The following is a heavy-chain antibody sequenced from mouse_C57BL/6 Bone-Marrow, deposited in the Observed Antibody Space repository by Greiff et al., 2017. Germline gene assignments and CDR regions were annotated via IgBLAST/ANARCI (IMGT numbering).Heavy chain of an antibody. CDR1: GYSITSGYY. Sequence: EVHLVELGPGLVKPSQSLSLTCPVTGYSITSGYYWNWIRQFPGNKLEWLGYISYDGSNYYNPSLKNPISITRDTSKNQFFLKLDSVTPGDTATYYCARERSYAMDYWGQGTSVTVSS. CDR2: ISYDGSN. J-gene: IGHJ4*01. D-gene: IGHD1-1*01. CDR3: ARERSYAMDY. V-gene: IGHV3-6*01.